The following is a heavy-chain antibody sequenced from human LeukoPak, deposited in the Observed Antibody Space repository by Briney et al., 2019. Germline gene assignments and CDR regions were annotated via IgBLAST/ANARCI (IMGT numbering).Heavy chain of an antibody. V-gene: IGHV3-64*01. CDR3: ARSWSGSYYDN. Sequence: GGSLRLSCAASGFTLSSYAMHWVRQAPGKGLEYVSAISSNGGTTYYGNSVKGRFTISRDNSKNTLYLQMGSLRAEDMAVYYCARSWSGSYYDNWGQGTLVTVSS. D-gene: IGHD3-10*01. CDR1: GFTLSSYA. CDR2: ISSNGGTT. J-gene: IGHJ4*02.